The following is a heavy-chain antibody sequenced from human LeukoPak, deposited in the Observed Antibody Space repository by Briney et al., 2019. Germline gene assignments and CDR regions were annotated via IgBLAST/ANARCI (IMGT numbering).Heavy chain of an antibody. D-gene: IGHD6-6*01. J-gene: IGHJ4*02. CDR3: DPHDSSSHF. Sequence: GRSLRLSCAASGFTSSIYAMHWVRQAPGKGLEWVAFISSDGSNKYYADSVKGRFTISRDNSKNTLYLQMNSLRDEDTAVYYCDPHDSSSHFWGQGTLVTVSS. CDR1: GFTSSIYA. V-gene: IGHV3-30-3*01. CDR2: ISSDGSNK.